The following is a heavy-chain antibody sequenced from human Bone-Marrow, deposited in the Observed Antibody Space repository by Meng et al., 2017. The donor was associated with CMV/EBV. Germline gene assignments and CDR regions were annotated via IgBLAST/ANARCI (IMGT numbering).Heavy chain of an antibody. Sequence: SVKVSCKASGYTFTSYGINWVRQAPGQGLEWMGGITPIFGTANYEQKFQGRVTITTDKSTSKVYMELSSLRSEDTAVYYCVCWDGAAGTGYWGHGTLVTVSS. D-gene: IGHD6-13*01. CDR1: GYTFTSYG. CDR3: VCWDGAAGTGY. CDR2: ITPIFGTA. J-gene: IGHJ4*03. V-gene: IGHV1-69*05.